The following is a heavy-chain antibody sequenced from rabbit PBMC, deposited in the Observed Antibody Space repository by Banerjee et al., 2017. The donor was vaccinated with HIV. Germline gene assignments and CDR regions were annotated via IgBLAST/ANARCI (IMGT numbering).Heavy chain of an antibody. CDR2: IYTGSDST. CDR3: AISSPGSSYGFNL. CDR1: GFDLSSHYY. V-gene: IGHV1S40*01. Sequence: QSLEESGGGLVKPEGYLTLTCTASGFDLSSHYYMCWVRQAPGKGLEWTACIYTGSDSTYYASWAKGRFTISKTSSTTVTLQMTRLTAADTATYFCAISSPGSSYGFNLWGQGTLVTVS. J-gene: IGHJ4*01. D-gene: IGHD8-1*01.